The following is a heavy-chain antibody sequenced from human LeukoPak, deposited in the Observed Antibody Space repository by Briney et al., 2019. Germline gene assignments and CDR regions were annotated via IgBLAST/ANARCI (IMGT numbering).Heavy chain of an antibody. CDR2: IYRTGST. CDR3: ASRKLGNDY. V-gene: IGHV4-59*02. CDR1: GGSVSDYY. J-gene: IGHJ4*02. Sequence: SETLSLTCTISGGSVSDYYWSWIRQSPGKGLEWIGYIYRTGSTSYSPSLKSRVTISADTSQNQFSLKLSSVTAADTAVYYCASRKLGNDYWGQGTLVTVSS. D-gene: IGHD7-27*01.